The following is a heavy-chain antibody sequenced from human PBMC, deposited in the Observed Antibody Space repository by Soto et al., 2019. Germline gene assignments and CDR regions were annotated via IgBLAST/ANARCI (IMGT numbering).Heavy chain of an antibody. V-gene: IGHV3-21*01. Sequence: GGSLRLSCAASGFTFSSYSMNWVRQAPGKGLEWVSSISSSSSYIYYADSVKGRFTISRDNAKNSLYLQMNSLRAEDTAVYYCARDGQVAANWYDPWGQGTLVTVSS. D-gene: IGHD2-15*01. CDR3: ARDGQVAANWYDP. J-gene: IGHJ5*02. CDR2: ISSSSSYI. CDR1: GFTFSSYS.